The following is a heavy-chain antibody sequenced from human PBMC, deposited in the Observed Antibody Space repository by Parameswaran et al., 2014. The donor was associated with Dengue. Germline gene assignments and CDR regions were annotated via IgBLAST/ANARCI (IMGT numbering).Heavy chain of an antibody. V-gene: IGHV6-1*01. CDR3: ARGRTGAFDY. CDR2: TYYRSKWYN. Sequence: WIRQSPSRGLEWLGRTYYRSKWYNDYAVSVKSRITINPDTSKNQFSLQLNSVTPEDTAVYYCARGRTGAFDYWGQGTLVTVSS. D-gene: IGHD7-27*01. J-gene: IGHJ4*02.